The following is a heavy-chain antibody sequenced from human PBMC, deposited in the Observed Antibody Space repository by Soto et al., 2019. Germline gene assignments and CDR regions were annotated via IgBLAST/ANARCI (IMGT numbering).Heavy chain of an antibody. V-gene: IGHV4-59*08. D-gene: IGHD5-12*01. CDR1: GGSIIGYD. CDR3: ARQGGVATMNWYFDL. Sequence: SETLSLTCTVSGGSIIGYDLSWIQQPTGKGLEWIGYIYYSGSTNYNPSLKSRVTISVDTSKNQFSLKLSSVTAADTAVYYCARQGGVATMNWYFDLWGRGTLVTVSS. CDR2: IYYSGST. J-gene: IGHJ2*01.